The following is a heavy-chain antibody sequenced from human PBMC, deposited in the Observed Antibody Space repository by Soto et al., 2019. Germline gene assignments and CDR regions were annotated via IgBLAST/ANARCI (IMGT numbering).Heavy chain of an antibody. D-gene: IGHD2-15*01. CDR2: IRRKVSGGTT. J-gene: IGHJ4*02. CDR3: TRHFSGSGG. V-gene: IGHV3-49*03. Sequence: EVQLVESWGGLVQPGRSLRLSCTASGFTFGDYDMSWFRQAPGKGLEWVGFIRRKVSGGTTEYAASVKGRFTLSRDDSKSIAYLQMNSLKTEDTAVYYCTRHFSGSGGWGQGTLVTVSS. CDR1: GFTFGDYD.